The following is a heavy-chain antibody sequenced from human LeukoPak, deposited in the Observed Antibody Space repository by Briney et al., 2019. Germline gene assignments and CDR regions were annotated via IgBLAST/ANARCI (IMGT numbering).Heavy chain of an antibody. CDR1: GFTFSSYC. Sequence: PGGSLRLSCAASGFTFSSYCMSWVRQAPGKGLEWVSTVSDSSDVHYSASVTGRFTISRDNARNSLYRQMNSRRDEDTAVYYCARDGLQTAHFDYWGEGTLVSASS. CDR3: ARDGLQTAHFDY. D-gene: IGHD3/OR15-3a*01. J-gene: IGHJ4*02. V-gene: IGHV3-48*02. CDR2: VSDSSDV.